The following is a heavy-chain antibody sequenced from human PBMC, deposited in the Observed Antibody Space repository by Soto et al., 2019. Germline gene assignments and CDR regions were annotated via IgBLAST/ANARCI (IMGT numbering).Heavy chain of an antibody. Sequence: GASVKVSCKASGGTFSSYTISWVRQAPGQGLEWMGRIIPILGIANYAQKFQGRVTITADKSTSTAYMELSSLRSEDTAVYYCARARRIFTMVRGPQINWFDPWGQGTLVTVSS. V-gene: IGHV1-69*02. CDR1: GGTFSSYT. CDR2: IIPILGIA. CDR3: ARARRIFTMVRGPQINWFDP. D-gene: IGHD3-10*01. J-gene: IGHJ5*02.